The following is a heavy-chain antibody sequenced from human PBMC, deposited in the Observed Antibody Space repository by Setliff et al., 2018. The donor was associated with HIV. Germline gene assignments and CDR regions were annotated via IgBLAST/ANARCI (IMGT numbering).Heavy chain of an antibody. J-gene: IGHJ6*03. V-gene: IGHV3-30*04. CDR3: AISPNWSGHSHSYMDV. CDR2: ISYDGSNK. CDR1: GFTFSSYA. Sequence: GGSLRLSCAASGFTFSSYAXXWVRQAPGKGLEWVAVISYDGSNKYYADSVKGRFTISRDNSKNTLYLQMNSLRAEDTAVYYCAISPNWSGHSHSYMDVWGKGTTVTVSS. D-gene: IGHD3-3*01.